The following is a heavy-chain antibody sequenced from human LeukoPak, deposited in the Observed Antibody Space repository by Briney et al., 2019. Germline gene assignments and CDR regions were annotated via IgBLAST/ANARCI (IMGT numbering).Heavy chain of an antibody. D-gene: IGHD2-2*01. CDR2: INAGNGNT. J-gene: IGHJ5*02. CDR3: ARERSSTLTNNWFDP. Sequence: ASVKVSCKASGYTFTSYGISWVRQATGQRLEWMGWINAGNGNTKYSQKFQGRVTITRDTSASTAYMELSSLRSEDTAVYYCARERSSTLTNNWFDPWAREPWSPSPQ. CDR1: GYTFTSYG. V-gene: IGHV1-3*01.